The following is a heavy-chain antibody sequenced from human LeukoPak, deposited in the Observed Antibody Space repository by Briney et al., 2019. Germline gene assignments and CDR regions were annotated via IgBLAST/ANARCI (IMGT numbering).Heavy chain of an antibody. J-gene: IGHJ4*02. Sequence: SETLSLTCTVSGGSISSSSYYWGWIRQPPGKGLEWIGSIYYSGSTYYNPSLKSRVTISVDTSKNQFSLKLSSVTAADTAVCYCARHPPLSSSWYYFDYWGQGTLVTVSS. CDR1: GGSISSSSYY. CDR3: ARHPPLSSSWYYFDY. CDR2: IYYSGST. D-gene: IGHD6-13*01. V-gene: IGHV4-39*01.